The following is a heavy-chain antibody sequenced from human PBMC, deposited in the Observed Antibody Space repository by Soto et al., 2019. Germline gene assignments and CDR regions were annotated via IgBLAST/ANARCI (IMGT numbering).Heavy chain of an antibody. D-gene: IGHD3-9*01. J-gene: IGHJ6*02. V-gene: IGHV4-59*01. CDR3: ARDRKRYFDWFLYGMDV. CDR2: IYYSGST. Sequence: PSETLSLTCTVSGGSISSYYWSWIRQPPGKGLEWIGYIYYSGSTNYNPSLKSRVTISVDTSKNQFSLKLSSVTAADTAVYYCARDRKRYFDWFLYGMDVWGQGTTVTVSS. CDR1: GGSISSYY.